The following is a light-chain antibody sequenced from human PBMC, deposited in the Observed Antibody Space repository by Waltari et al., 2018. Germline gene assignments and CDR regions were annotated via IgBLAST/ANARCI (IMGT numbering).Light chain of an antibody. CDR2: STM. Sequence: QPVVTQEPSFSVSPGGTVTLTCGLSSGSVPTCHYPSWYQQSPVQARATVLFSTMIRSSVVPVRFSCSFAGNKAALTITWAQAEIESDYYCALYGGGGINWVVGGGTNVTV. CDR1: SGSVPTCHY. V-gene: IGLV8-61*01. J-gene: IGLJ3*02. CDR3: ALYGGGGINWV.